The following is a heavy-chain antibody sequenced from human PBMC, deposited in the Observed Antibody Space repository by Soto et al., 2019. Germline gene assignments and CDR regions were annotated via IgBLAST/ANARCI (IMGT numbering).Heavy chain of an antibody. CDR2: LWSDGGKS. CDR1: GFTFSTYG. CDR3: ARDSIRGPTDFDY. J-gene: IGHJ4*02. Sequence: GGSLRLSCGASGFTFSTYGMHWVRQAPGKGLEWVAVLWSDGGKSYNGESVKGRFTISRDNSKNTLYLQMSSLRDEDTAIYYCARDSIRGPTDFDYWGEGTLVTVSS. D-gene: IGHD1-20*01. V-gene: IGHV3-33*01.